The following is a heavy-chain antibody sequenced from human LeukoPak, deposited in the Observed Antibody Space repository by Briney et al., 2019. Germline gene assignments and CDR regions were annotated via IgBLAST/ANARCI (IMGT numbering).Heavy chain of an antibody. J-gene: IGHJ4*02. Sequence: GRSLRLSCEASGFTFRSYGVHWVRQAPGKGLEWVAVIWSDGNTKYYADSVEGRFNISRDNSKNTMFLQMDSLRVEDTAVYFCAKQRRFREYFFDYWGQGTLVTVSS. D-gene: IGHD2/OR15-2a*01. V-gene: IGHV3-33*06. CDR1: GFTFRSYG. CDR2: IWSDGNTK. CDR3: AKQRRFREYFFDY.